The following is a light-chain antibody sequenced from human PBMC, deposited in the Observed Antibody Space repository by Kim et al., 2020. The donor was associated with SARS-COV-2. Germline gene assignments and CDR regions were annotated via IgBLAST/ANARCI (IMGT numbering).Light chain of an antibody. J-gene: IGKJ1*01. CDR3: HKYYSTPPT. V-gene: IGKV4-1*01. CDR2: WAS. CDR1: LILLSSAKNKNY. Sequence: ATIHSKSILILLSSAKNKNYLAWYQKKARQPPKLRIYWASTRESRVPDRFSGSGSGTDFTLTISSLQAEDVAVYYCHKYYSTPPTFGQGTKVDIK.